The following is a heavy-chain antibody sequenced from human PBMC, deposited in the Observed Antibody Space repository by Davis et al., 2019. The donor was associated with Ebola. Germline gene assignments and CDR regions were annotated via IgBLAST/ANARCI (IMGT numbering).Heavy chain of an antibody. V-gene: IGHV2-70*04. Sequence: SGPTLVKPTETLTLTCTVSGFSLSNARMGVSWIRQPPGKALEWLARIDWDDDKFYSTSLKTRLTISKDTSKNQVVLTMTNMDPVDTATYYCALTTVGYYYYYGMDVWGQGTTVTVSS. CDR1: GFSLSNARMG. J-gene: IGHJ6*02. CDR2: IDWDDDK. D-gene: IGHD4-11*01. CDR3: ALTTVGYYYYYGMDV.